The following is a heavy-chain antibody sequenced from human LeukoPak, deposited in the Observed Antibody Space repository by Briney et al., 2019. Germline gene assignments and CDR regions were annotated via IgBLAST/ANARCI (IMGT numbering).Heavy chain of an antibody. Sequence: PGGSLRLSCVASGFTFSSYSMIWVRQAPGKVLEWVSSISSSSSYIYYADSVKGRFTISRDNAKNSLYLQMNSLRAEDTAVYYCARETSKQGVPDAFDIWGQETMVTVSS. CDR3: ARETSKQGVPDAFDI. V-gene: IGHV3-21*01. J-gene: IGHJ3*02. D-gene: IGHD3-10*01. CDR1: GFTFSSYS. CDR2: ISSSSSYI.